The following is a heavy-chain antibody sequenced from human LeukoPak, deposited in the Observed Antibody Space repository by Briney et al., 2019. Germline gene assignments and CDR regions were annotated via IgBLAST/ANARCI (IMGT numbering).Heavy chain of an antibody. CDR3: ARIMGGNSY. CDR2: ISSSSSTI. Sequence: GGSLRLSCAVSGFTFINYSMNWVRQAPGKGLEWVSYISSSSSTIYYADSVKGRFTISRDNAKNSLYLQMNSLRAEDTAVYYCARIMGGNSYWGQGTLVTVSS. D-gene: IGHD4-23*01. CDR1: GFTFINYS. V-gene: IGHV3-48*01. J-gene: IGHJ4*02.